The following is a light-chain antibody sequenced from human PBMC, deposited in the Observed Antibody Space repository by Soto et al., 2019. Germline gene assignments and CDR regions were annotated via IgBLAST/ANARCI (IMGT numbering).Light chain of an antibody. CDR3: QQYNTWPRT. J-gene: IGKJ1*01. CDR2: GAS. V-gene: IGKV3-15*01. Sequence: EIVMTQSPATLSVSPGERATLSCRASQSVSSNLAWYQQKPGQAPRLLIYGASTRATGIPARFSGSGSGTEFTLTISSLQSEDFAVYYCQQYNTWPRTFSQGPKVDIK. CDR1: QSVSSN.